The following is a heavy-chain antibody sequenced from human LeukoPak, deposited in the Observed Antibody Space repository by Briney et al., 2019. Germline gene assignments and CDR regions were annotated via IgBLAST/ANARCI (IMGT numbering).Heavy chain of an antibody. CDR2: ISSNGGST. J-gene: IGHJ2*01. CDR3: ARRNYYGSGPWYFDL. V-gene: IGHV3-64*01. D-gene: IGHD3-10*01. Sequence: PGGSLRLSCAASGFTFSSYAMHWVRQAPGKGLEYVSAISSNGGSTYYANSVKGRFTISRDNSKNTLYLQMGSLRAEDMAVYYCARRNYYGSGPWYFDLWGRGTLVTVSP. CDR1: GFTFSSYA.